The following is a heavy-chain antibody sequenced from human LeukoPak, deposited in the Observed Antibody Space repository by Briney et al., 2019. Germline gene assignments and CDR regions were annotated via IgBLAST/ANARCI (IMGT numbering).Heavy chain of an antibody. D-gene: IGHD3-3*01. CDR1: GFTFSSYG. V-gene: IGHV3-7*01. CDR3: ARGITSGPRRYDVRNFDY. J-gene: IGHJ4*02. Sequence: GGTLRLSCAASGFTFSSYGMSWVRQAPGKGLEWVANINLDGSEKYYVDSVKGRFTISRDNAKNSLYLQMNSLRAEDTAVYYCARGITSGPRRYDVRNFDYWGQGTPVTVSS. CDR2: INLDGSEK.